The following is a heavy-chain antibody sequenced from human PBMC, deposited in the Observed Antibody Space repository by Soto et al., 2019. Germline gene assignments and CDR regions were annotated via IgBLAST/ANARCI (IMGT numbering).Heavy chain of an antibody. CDR1: GFTVSSNY. V-gene: IGHV3-66*01. CDR2: IYSGGRT. J-gene: IGHJ4*02. CDR3: ARESVSAFDY. Sequence: EVQLVESGGGLVQPGGSLRLSCAASGFTVSSNYMSWVRQAPGKGLELVSVIYSGGRTYYADSVKGRFTISRDNSKNTLYLQMNSLRAEDTAVYYCARESVSAFDYWGQGTLVTVSS.